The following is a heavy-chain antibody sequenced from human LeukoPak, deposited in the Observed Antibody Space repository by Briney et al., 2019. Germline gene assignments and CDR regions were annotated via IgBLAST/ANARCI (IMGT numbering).Heavy chain of an antibody. D-gene: IGHD5-18*01. Sequence: SGGSLRLSCAASGFTFSDYSTNWVRQAPGKGLEWVSSISSSSSHIYYADSVKGRFTISRDNAKNSLYLQMNSLRAEDTAVYYCARAVDTAMVTVAFDIWGQGTMVTVSS. CDR1: GFTFSDYS. J-gene: IGHJ3*02. CDR2: ISSSSSHI. CDR3: ARAVDTAMVTVAFDI. V-gene: IGHV3-21*01.